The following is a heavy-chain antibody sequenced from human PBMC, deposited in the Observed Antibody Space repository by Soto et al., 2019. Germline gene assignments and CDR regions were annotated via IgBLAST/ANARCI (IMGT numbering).Heavy chain of an antibody. D-gene: IGHD3-10*01. CDR3: ARDYGSGSYRSDY. CDR2: ISPYNGNT. CDR1: GYTFTTYG. Sequence: ASVKVSCKASGYTFTTYGISWVRQAPGQGREWMGWISPYNGNTNYAQKLQGRVTMTTDTSTSTAYMELRSLRSDDTAVYFCARDYGSGSYRSDYWGQGXLVTVSS. V-gene: IGHV1-18*04. J-gene: IGHJ4*02.